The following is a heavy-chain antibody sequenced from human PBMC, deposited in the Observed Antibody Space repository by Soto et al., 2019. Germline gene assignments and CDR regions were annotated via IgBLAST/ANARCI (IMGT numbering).Heavy chain of an antibody. D-gene: IGHD2-21*02. CDR2: IRNKANSYAT. CDR3: TSAFVVVTAIAAS. Sequence: EVQLVESGGGLVQPGGSLKLSCAASGFTFSDSTMHWVRQASGKGLEWVGRIRNKANSYATAYAASVKGRFTVSRDDSKNTAYRQRNGLTTGAAAVYYCTSAFVVVTAIAASWGQGTLVTVSS. J-gene: IGHJ5*02. V-gene: IGHV3-73*02. CDR1: GFTFSDST.